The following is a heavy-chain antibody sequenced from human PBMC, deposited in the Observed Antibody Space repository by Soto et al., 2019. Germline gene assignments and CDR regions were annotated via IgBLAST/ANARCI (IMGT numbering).Heavy chain of an antibody. CDR1: GFIFSSYG. CDR2: IWFDGSNK. Sequence: QVQLVDSGGGVVQPGRSLRLSCAASGFIFSSYGMHWVRQAPGKGLEWVAGIWFDGSNKYYADSVKGRFTISRDNSRNTLYLQMNGLRAEDTAVYHCARDAKSVETTGGFDYWGQGTLVTVSS. CDR3: ARDAKSVETTGGFDY. J-gene: IGHJ4*02. V-gene: IGHV3-33*01. D-gene: IGHD1-26*01.